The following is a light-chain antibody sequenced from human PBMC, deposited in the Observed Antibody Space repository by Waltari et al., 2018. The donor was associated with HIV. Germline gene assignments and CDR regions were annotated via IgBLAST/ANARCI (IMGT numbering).Light chain of an antibody. Sequence: QSALTQPASVSGSPGQSITISCTGTRRDVGGYNLVSWYHQHPGKAPKLMIYEVSKRPSGVSNRFSGSKSGNTASLTISGLQAEDEADYYCCAYAGSTTYVIFGGGTKLTVL. V-gene: IGLV2-23*02. CDR3: CAYAGSTTYVI. J-gene: IGLJ2*01. CDR1: RRDVGGYNL. CDR2: EVS.